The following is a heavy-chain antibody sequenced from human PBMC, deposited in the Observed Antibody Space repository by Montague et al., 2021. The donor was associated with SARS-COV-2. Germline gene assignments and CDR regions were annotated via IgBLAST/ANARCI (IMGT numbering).Heavy chain of an antibody. Sequence: SLRLSCAASGFTFSSYAMHWVRQAPGKGLEGVAVISYDGSNKYYADSVKGRFTTSRDNSKNTLYLQMNSLRAEDTAVYYCLGELSLSLDYWGQGTLVTVSS. CDR3: LGELSLSLDY. J-gene: IGHJ4*02. CDR2: ISYDGSNK. CDR1: GFTFSSYA. V-gene: IGHV3-30-3*01. D-gene: IGHD3-16*02.